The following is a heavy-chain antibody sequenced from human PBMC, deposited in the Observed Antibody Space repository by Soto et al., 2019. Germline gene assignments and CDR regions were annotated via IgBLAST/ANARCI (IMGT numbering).Heavy chain of an antibody. V-gene: IGHV3-74*01. J-gene: IGHJ3*02. CDR1: GFTFGSYW. Sequence: SLRLSCAASGFTFGSYWMHWVRQAPGKGLVWVSRINSDGSSTSYADSVKGRFTISRDNAKNTLYLQMNSLRAEDTAVYYCARFGPADAFDIWGQGTMVTVSS. CDR3: ARFGPADAFDI. D-gene: IGHD2-2*01. CDR2: INSDGSST.